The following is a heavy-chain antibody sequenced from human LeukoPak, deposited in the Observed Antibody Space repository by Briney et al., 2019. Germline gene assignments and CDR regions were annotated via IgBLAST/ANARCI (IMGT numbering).Heavy chain of an antibody. J-gene: IGHJ5*02. V-gene: IGHV4-61*02. D-gene: IGHD6-19*01. CDR1: GGSISSGSYY. CDR2: IYTSGST. CDR3: ARQQWLPKGWFDP. Sequence: SETLSLTCTVSGGSISSGSYYWSWIRQPAGKGLEWIGRIYTSGSTNYNPSLKSRVTMSVDTPKNQFSLKLSSVTAADTAVYYCARQQWLPKGWFDPWGQGTLVTVSS.